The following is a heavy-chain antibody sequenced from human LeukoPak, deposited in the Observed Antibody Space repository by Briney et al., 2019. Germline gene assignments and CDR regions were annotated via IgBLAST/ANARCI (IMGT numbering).Heavy chain of an antibody. J-gene: IGHJ6*03. CDR3: TRETRPPSSPYYYYYMDV. V-gene: IGHV3-49*04. CDR2: IRSKAYGGTT. Sequence: GGSLRLSCTTSGFTFGDYAMSWVRQAPGKGLEWVGFIRSKAYGGTTEYAASVKGRFTISRDDSKSIAYLQMNSLKTEDTAVYYCTRETRPPSSPYYYYYMDVWGKGTTVTVSS. CDR1: GFTFGDYA.